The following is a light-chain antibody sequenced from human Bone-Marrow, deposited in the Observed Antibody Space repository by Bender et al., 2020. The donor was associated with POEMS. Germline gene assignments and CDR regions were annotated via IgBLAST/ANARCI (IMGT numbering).Light chain of an antibody. J-gene: IGLJ3*02. V-gene: IGLV2-23*01. CDR3: CSYAGSSTL. CDR1: SSDVGGYNL. Sequence: QSALTQPASVSGSPGQSITISCTGTSSDVGGYNLVSWYQQRPGKAPKLMIYEGSKRPSGVSNRFSGSKSGNTASLTISGLQAEDEADYYCCSYAGSSTLFGGGTKLTVL. CDR2: EGS.